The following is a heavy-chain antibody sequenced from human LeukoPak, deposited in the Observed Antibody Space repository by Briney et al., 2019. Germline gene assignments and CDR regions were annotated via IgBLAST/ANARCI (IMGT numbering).Heavy chain of an antibody. CDR1: GGSISSYY. CDR3: ARVFGYYQEAMDV. D-gene: IGHD3-3*01. Sequence: SETLSLTCTVSGGSISSYYWGWVRQPPGKGLEWLGSTYRIPPLKSRVTISVDTSRNQFSLRLRSVTAADTALYFCARVFGYYQEAMDVWGQGTTVTVSS. CDR2: T. J-gene: IGHJ6*02. V-gene: IGHV4-59*12.